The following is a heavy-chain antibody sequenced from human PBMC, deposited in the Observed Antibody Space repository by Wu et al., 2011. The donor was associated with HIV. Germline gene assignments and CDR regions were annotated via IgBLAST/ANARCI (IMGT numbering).Heavy chain of an antibody. CDR1: GGTSAAML. CDR3: ASAPHNVWGSYRYIPWFDP. J-gene: IGHJ5*02. V-gene: IGHV1-69*05. D-gene: IGHD3-16*02. Sequence: QVQLVQSGAEVKKPGSSVKVXCKASGGTSAAMLSAGCDRPLDKGLSGWEGSVPIFGTANYAQKFQGRVTITTDESTSTAYMELSSLRSEDTAVYYCASAPHNVWGSYRYIPWFDPWGQGTLVTVSS. CDR2: SVPIFGTA.